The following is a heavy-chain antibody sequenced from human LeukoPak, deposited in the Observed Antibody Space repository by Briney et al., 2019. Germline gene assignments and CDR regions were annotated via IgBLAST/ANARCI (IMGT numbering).Heavy chain of an antibody. CDR3: ARYKASPTRNYYGSGSYYNPYYYYGMDV. D-gene: IGHD3-10*01. CDR2: INTNTGNP. J-gene: IGHJ6*02. Sequence: ASVKVSCKASGYTFTSYAMNWVRQAPGQGLEWMGWINTNTGNPTYAQGFTGRFVFSLDTSVSTAYLQISSLKAEDTAVYYCARYKASPTRNYYGSGSYYNPYYYYGMDVWGQGTTVTVSS. CDR1: GYTFTSYA. V-gene: IGHV7-4-1*02.